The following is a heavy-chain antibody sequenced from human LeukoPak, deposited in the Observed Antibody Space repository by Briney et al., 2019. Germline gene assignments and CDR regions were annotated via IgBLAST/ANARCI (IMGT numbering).Heavy chain of an antibody. J-gene: IGHJ6*03. CDR1: GFSFSNYV. Sequence: GGSLRLSCAASGFSFSNYVMTWVRQAPGKGLAWVSAIIGTGAGTYYADSVKGRFTISRDNSKNTLYLQMNSLRGEDTAVYYCAKGSPAILYYCMDVWGKGTTVTVSS. CDR3: AKGSPAILYYCMDV. D-gene: IGHD2-21*01. CDR2: IIGTGAGT. V-gene: IGHV3-23*01.